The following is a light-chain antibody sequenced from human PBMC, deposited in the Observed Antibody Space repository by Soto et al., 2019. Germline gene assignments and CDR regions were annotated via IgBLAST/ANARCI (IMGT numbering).Light chain of an antibody. CDR1: QSVTSSY. V-gene: IGKV3-20*01. Sequence: EIVLTQSPGTLSLSPGERATLSCRASQSVTSSYLAWYQQKPGQAPRLLIYGASSRATGIADRFSGSGSGTDFTLIINRREPEDFAVYYCQQYGSSPLTFGGGTKVEIK. J-gene: IGKJ4*01. CDR3: QQYGSSPLT. CDR2: GAS.